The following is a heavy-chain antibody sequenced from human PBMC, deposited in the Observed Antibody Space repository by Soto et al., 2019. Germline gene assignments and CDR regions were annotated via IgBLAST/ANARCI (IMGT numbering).Heavy chain of an antibody. D-gene: IGHD2-8*01. Sequence: PSETLSLTCAVYGGSFSGYYWSWIRQPPGKGLEWIGEINHSGSTNYNLSLKSRVTISVDTSKNQFSLKLSSVTAADTAVYYCARGRQRGVLMVYVKYYGMDVWGQGTTVTVSS. CDR3: ARGRQRGVLMVYVKYYGMDV. CDR1: GGSFSGYY. J-gene: IGHJ6*02. CDR2: INHSGST. V-gene: IGHV4-34*01.